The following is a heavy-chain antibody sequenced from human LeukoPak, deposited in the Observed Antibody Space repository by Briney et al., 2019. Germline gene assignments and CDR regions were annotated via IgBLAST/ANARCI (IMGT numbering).Heavy chain of an antibody. Sequence: KSPETLSLTCTVSGGSISSYYWSWIRQPPGKGLEWIGYIYYSGSTNYNPSLKSRVTISVDTSKNQFSLKLSSVTAADTAVYYCARAAATLDYWGQGTLVTVSS. V-gene: IGHV4-59*01. CDR1: GGSISSYY. CDR2: IYYSGST. D-gene: IGHD6-25*01. CDR3: ARAAATLDY. J-gene: IGHJ4*02.